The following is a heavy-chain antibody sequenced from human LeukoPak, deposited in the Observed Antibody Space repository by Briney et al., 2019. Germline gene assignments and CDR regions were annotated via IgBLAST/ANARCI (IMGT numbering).Heavy chain of an antibody. V-gene: IGHV3-15*01. Sequence: GGSLRLSCAVSGFTFRDAWMSWVRQAPGKGLEWVGRVRAKADGGTTITDYTTPVQGRFPISRDESTNTVYLQLNSLKTEDSAVYYCVADTPVPLAQIHHWGQGALVTVSS. CDR1: GFTFRDAW. J-gene: IGHJ5*02. CDR2: VRAKADGGTTIT. CDR3: VADTPVPLAQIHH.